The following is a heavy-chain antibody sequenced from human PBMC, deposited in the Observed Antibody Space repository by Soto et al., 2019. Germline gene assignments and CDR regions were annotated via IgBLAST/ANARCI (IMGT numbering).Heavy chain of an antibody. CDR2: ISRTSGTI. J-gene: IGHJ4*02. V-gene: IGHV3-48*01. CDR1: GFNFSSYS. Sequence: EAQLVESGGGVVKPGGSLRLSCAASGFNFSSYSMNWVRQAPGKGLEWVSYISRTSGTIYYADSVKGRFTISRDNAKNSLYLQMNSLRAEDTAVYYCARGVVASRTGFDCWGQGTLVTVSS. CDR3: ARGVVASRTGFDC. D-gene: IGHD5-12*01.